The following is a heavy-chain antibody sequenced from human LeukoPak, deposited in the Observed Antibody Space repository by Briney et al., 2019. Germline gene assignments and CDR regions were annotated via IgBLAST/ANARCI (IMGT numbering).Heavy chain of an antibody. Sequence: GGSLRLSCAASGFTFSSYSMNWVRQAPGKGLEGVSSISSSSSYIYYADSVKGRFTISRDNAKNSLHLQMNSLRAEDTAVYYCARDNYESSSPDYWGQGTLVTVSS. CDR1: GFTFSSYS. D-gene: IGHD6-6*01. CDR3: ARDNYESSSPDY. V-gene: IGHV3-21*01. J-gene: IGHJ4*02. CDR2: ISSSSSYI.